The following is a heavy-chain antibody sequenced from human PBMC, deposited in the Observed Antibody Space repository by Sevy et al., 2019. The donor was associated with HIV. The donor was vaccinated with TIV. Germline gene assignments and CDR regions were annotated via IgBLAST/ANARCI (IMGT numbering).Heavy chain of an antibody. CDR1: GGTFSSYA. Sequence: ASVKVSCKASGGTFSSYAISWVRQAPGQGLEWMGGIIPIFGTANYAQKFQGRVTITADESTSTAYMELGSLRSEDTAVYYCAGDVSDNAFDIWGQGTMVTVSS. D-gene: IGHD3-16*02. V-gene: IGHV1-69*13. J-gene: IGHJ3*02. CDR3: AGDVSDNAFDI. CDR2: IIPIFGTA.